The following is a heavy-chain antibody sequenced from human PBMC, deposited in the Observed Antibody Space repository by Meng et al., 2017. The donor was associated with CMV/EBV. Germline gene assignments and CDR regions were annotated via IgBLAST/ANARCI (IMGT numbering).Heavy chain of an antibody. CDR1: GFTFSIYA. J-gene: IGHJ4*02. CDR3: ASMGGIIAAAGTGYY. CDR2: ISYDGSNK. V-gene: IGHV3-30*04. D-gene: IGHD6-13*01. Sequence: SGFTFSIYAMRCVRPAPGKGLEWVAVISYDGSNKYSAGSVKGRFTISRDNSKNTLYLQMNSLRAEDTAVYYCASMGGIIAAAGTGYYWGQGTLVTVSS.